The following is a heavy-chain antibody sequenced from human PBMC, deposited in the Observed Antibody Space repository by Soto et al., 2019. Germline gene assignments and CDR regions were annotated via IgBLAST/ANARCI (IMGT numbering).Heavy chain of an antibody. J-gene: IGHJ6*02. V-gene: IGHV3-7*01. Sequence: EVQLVESGGGLVQPGGSLRLSCLTSGFSFSSYWMSWVRQAPGKGLEWVANIKQNGTEKFYVDSVKGRFTISRDNAKNSLYLEMNSLRAEDTAVYYCAREKWLQFYFYYGLEVWGQGTTVTVSS. CDR1: GFSFSSYW. CDR3: AREKWLQFYFYYGLEV. CDR2: IKQNGTEK. D-gene: IGHD4-4*01.